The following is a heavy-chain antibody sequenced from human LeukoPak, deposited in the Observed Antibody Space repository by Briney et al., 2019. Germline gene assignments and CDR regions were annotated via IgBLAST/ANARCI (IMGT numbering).Heavy chain of an antibody. CDR1: GGSISSSSYY. J-gene: IGHJ6*03. Sequence: SETLSLTCTVSGGSISSSSYYWSWIRQPPGKGLEWIGYIYYSGSTNYNPSLKSRVTISVDTSKNQFSLKLSSVTAADTAVYYCARTTMVRGTYYIDVWGKGTTVTISS. D-gene: IGHD3-10*01. CDR2: IYYSGST. CDR3: ARTTMVRGTYYIDV. V-gene: IGHV4-61*01.